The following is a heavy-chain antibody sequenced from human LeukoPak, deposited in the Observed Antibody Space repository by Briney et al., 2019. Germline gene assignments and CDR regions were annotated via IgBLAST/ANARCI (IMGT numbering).Heavy chain of an antibody. V-gene: IGHV4-30-4*08. CDR1: GGSISSGTYY. CDR2: IYYSGST. J-gene: IGHJ4*02. D-gene: IGHD2-2*01. CDR3: ARGSAVGSGDDY. Sequence: SETLSLTCTVSGGSISSGTYYWSWIRQPPGKGLEWIGYIYYSGSTYYNPSLKSRVTISVDTSKNQFSLKLSSVTAADTAVYYCARGSAVGSGDDYWGQGTLVTVSS.